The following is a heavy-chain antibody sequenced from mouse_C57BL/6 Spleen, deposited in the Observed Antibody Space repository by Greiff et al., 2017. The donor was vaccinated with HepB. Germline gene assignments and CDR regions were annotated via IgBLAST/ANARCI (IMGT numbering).Heavy chain of an antibody. CDR1: GFTFSSYA. V-gene: IGHV5-4*01. D-gene: IGHD1-1*01. CDR3: ARDRLNYYGSSFDY. CDR2: ISDGGSYT. Sequence: EVQGVESGGGLVKPGGSLKLSCAASGFTFSSYAMSWVRQTPEKRLEWVATISDGGSYTYYPDNVKGRFTISRDNAKNNLYLQMSHLKSEDTAMYYCARDRLNYYGSSFDYWGQGTTLTVSS. J-gene: IGHJ2*01.